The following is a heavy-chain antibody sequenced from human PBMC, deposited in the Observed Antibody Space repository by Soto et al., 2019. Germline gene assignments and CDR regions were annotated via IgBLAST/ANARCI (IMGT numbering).Heavy chain of an antibody. D-gene: IGHD1-26*01. CDR1: GYTFTSYG. J-gene: IGHJ4*02. Sequence: WASVKVSCKASGYTFTSYGMSWVRQAPGQGLEWMGWISAYNGNTNYAQKLQGRVTMTTDTSTSTAYMELRSLRSDDTAVYYCSKTIGACSGSYRPLDYWGQGTLVTVSS. V-gene: IGHV1-18*04. CDR3: SKTIGACSGSYRPLDY. CDR2: ISAYNGNT.